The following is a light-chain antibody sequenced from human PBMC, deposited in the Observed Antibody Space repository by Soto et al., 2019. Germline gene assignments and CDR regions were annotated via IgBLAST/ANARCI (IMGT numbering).Light chain of an antibody. CDR3: MQALQTPIT. CDR1: QGLLQSNGYQY. J-gene: IGKJ5*01. CDR2: LGS. V-gene: IGKV2-28*01. Sequence: DIVMTQSPLCLPVTPGEPASISCRSNQGLLQSNGYQYLDWYLQKPGQSPHLLIYLGSYRASGVPDRFSGSGSGTDFTLKISRVEAEDVGVYYCMQALQTPITFGQGTRLEIK.